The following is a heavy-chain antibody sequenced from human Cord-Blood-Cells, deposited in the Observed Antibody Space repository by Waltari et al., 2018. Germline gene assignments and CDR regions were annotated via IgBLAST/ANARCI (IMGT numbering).Heavy chain of an antibody. D-gene: IGHD2-2*02. CDR1: GYSFTSYW. CDR3: ARGNCSSTSCYSYFDY. Sequence: EVQLVQSGAEVKKPGESLKISRKGSGYSFTSYWIGWVRKMPGKGLEWMGIIYPGDSDTRYSPSFQGQITISADKSISTAYLQWSSLKASDTAMYYCARGNCSSTSCYSYFDYWGQGTLVTVSS. J-gene: IGHJ4*02. CDR2: IYPGDSDT. V-gene: IGHV5-51*01.